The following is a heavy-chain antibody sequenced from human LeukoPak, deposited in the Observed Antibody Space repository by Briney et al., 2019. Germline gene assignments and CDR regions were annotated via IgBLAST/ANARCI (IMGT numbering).Heavy chain of an antibody. CDR2: VHYSGST. CDR1: GGSISSSSYF. Sequence: SETLSLTCSVSGGSISSSSYFWGWIRQPPGKGLEWIASVHYSGSTYYNPSLKSRVTISVDTSKNQFSLKLSSVTAADTAVYYCARPIHVLRYFDWLLPTPEVDAFDIWGQGTMVTVSS. J-gene: IGHJ3*02. D-gene: IGHD3-9*01. V-gene: IGHV4-39*01. CDR3: ARPIHVLRYFDWLLPTPEVDAFDI.